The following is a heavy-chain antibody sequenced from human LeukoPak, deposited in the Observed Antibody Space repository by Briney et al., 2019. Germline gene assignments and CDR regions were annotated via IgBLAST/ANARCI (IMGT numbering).Heavy chain of an antibody. Sequence: PSETLSLTCTVSGGSISSSSYYWGWIRQPPGKGLEWIGSIYYSGSTYYNPSLKSRVTISVDTSKNQFSLKLSSVTAADTAVYYCARGDSSSLMPHDYWGQGTLVTVSS. CDR3: ARGDSSSLMPHDY. CDR1: GGSISSSSYY. J-gene: IGHJ4*02. V-gene: IGHV4-39*07. CDR2: IYYSGST. D-gene: IGHD6-13*01.